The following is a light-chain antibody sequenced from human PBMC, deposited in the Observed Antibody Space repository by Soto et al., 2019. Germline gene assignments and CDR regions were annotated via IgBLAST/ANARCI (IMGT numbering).Light chain of an antibody. CDR1: QSVSNSY. CDR2: GAS. V-gene: IGKV3-20*01. Sequence: EIVLTQSPDTLSLSPGERATLSCRASQSVSNSYLAWYQQKPGQAPRLLIYGASGRATGIPDRFSGGESGTDFTLTNSKLEPEDFAVYYCQQYGSPPLTFGPGTKVDIK. CDR3: QQYGSPPLT. J-gene: IGKJ3*01.